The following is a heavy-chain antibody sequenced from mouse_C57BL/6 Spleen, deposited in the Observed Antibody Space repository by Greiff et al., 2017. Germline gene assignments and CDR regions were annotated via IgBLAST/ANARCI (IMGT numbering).Heavy chain of an antibody. Sequence: QVQLQQPGAELVMPGASVKLSCTASGYTFTSYWMHWVKQRPGQGLEWIGEIDPSDSYTNYNHKFQGKSTLTVDKSSSTAYLQLSSLTSEDSAVYYCARRGTTVAFGYRGQSTTLTAST. CDR1: GYTFTSYW. D-gene: IGHD1-1*01. V-gene: IGHV1-69*01. CDR3: ARRGTTVAFGY. CDR2: IDPSDSYT. J-gene: IGHJ2*01.